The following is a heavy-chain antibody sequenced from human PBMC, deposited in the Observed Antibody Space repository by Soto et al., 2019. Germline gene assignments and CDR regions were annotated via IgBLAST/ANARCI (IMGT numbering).Heavy chain of an antibody. CDR1: GGSISSGGYY. CDR2: IYYSGST. Sequence: PSETLSLTCTVSGGSISSGGYYWSWIRQHPGKGLEWIGYIYYSGSTYYNPSLKSRVTISVDMSKNQFSLKLSSVTAADTAVYYCARDSGVQDDRQGYYYGMDVWGQGTTVTVSS. J-gene: IGHJ6*02. V-gene: IGHV4-31*03. CDR3: ARDSGVQDDRQGYYYGMDV. D-gene: IGHD1-1*01.